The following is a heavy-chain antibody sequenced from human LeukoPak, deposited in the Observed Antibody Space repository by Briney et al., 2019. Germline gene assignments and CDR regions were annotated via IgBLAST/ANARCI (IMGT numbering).Heavy chain of an antibody. CDR3: ARDFPGYFP. CDR1: GFIFTPYA. J-gene: IGHJ5*02. V-gene: IGHV3-64*04. D-gene: IGHD3-22*01. CDR2: ISSDGGGT. Sequence: GGSLRLSCSASGFIFTPYAMHWVRQAPGKGLEYVSAISSDGGGTYYTDSVKGRFTISRDNAKNSLYLQMNSLRTEDTAVYYCARDFPGYFPWGQGTLVIVSS.